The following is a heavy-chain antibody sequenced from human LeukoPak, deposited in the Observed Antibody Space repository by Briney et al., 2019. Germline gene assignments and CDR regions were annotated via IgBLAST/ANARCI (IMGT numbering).Heavy chain of an antibody. V-gene: IGHV4-30-4*01. CDR2: IYYSGST. D-gene: IGHD3-22*01. J-gene: IGHJ4*02. Sequence: SQTLSLTCTVSGGSISSGDYYWSWIRQPPGKGLEWIGYIYYSGSTYYNPSLKSRVTISVDTSKNQFSLKLSSVTAADTAVYYCARDRDYYDSSGQTILFDYWGQGTLVTVPS. CDR3: ARDRDYYDSSGQTILFDY. CDR1: GGSISSGDYY.